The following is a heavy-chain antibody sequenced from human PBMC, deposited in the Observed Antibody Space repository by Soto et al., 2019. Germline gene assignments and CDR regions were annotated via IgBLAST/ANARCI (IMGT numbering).Heavy chain of an antibody. J-gene: IGHJ6*02. CDR3: ARSQGSSTSLEIYYYYYYGMDV. CDR1: GGTFGSYA. CDR2: IIPIPGTA. V-gene: IGHV1-69*01. Sequence: VQLVQSGAEVKKPGSSVKVSCKASGGTFGSYAISWVRQAPGQGLEWMGGIIPIPGTANYAQKFQGRVTSAADESTSTAYMELSSLRSEDTAVYYCARSQGSSTSLEIYYYYYYGMDVWGQGTTVTVSS. D-gene: IGHD2-2*01.